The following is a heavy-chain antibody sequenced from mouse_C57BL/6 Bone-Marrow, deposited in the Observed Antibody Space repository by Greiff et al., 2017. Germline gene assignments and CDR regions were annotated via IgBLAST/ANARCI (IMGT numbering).Heavy chain of an antibody. D-gene: IGHD1-1*01. CDR1: GYTFTSYG. Sequence: VQLQQSGAELARPGASVKLSCKASGYTFTSYGISWVKQRTGQGLEWIGEMYPRSGNTYYNEKFKGKAKLTADESSSTAYMELRSLTSEDSAFYFWARPNYYGSSYCAYWGQGTLVTVSA. V-gene: IGHV1-81*01. CDR3: ARPNYYGSSYCAY. J-gene: IGHJ3*01. CDR2: MYPRSGNT.